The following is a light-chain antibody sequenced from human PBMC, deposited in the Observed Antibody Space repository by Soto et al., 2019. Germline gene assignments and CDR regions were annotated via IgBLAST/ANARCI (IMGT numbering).Light chain of an antibody. V-gene: IGKV3-15*01. J-gene: IGKJ2*01. Sequence: EIVMTQSQATLSVSPGERVSLSCRASQSVGSNLAWYQQTAGQAPRLLIYGASTRATGIPARFSGSGSGTEFTLTISSLQSEDFAVYSCQQYTNWPYTCGQGTKLEIK. CDR3: QQYTNWPYT. CDR1: QSVGSN. CDR2: GAS.